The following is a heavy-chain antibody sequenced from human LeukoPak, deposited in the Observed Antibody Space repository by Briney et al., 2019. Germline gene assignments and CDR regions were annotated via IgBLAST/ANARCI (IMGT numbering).Heavy chain of an antibody. V-gene: IGHV3-30-3*01. CDR2: ISYDGSNK. D-gene: IGHD3-9*01. CDR1: GFTFSSYA. Sequence: GGSLRLSCAASGFTFSSYAMHWVRQAPGKGLEWVAVISYDGSNKYYADSVKGRFTISRDNSKNTLYLQMNSLRAEDTAVYYCARADILTGYYTPFDYWGQGTLVTVSS. CDR3: ARADILTGYYTPFDY. J-gene: IGHJ4*02.